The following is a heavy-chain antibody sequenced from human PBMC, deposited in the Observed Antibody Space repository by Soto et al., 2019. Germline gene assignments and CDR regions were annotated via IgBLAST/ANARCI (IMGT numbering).Heavy chain of an antibody. Sequence: QLQLQESGSGLVKPSQTLSLTCAVSGGSISSGGYSWSWIRQPPGKGLEWIGYIYHSGSTYYNPSLKSRVTISGDRSKNQFSLKLSSVTAADTAVYYCARAATYYYDSSGYNYGMDVWGQGTTVTVSS. CDR1: GGSISSGGYS. CDR2: IYHSGST. V-gene: IGHV4-30-2*01. D-gene: IGHD3-22*01. J-gene: IGHJ6*02. CDR3: ARAATYYYDSSGYNYGMDV.